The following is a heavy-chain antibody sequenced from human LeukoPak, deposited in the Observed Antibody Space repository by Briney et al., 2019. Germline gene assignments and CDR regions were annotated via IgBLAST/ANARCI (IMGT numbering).Heavy chain of an antibody. CDR3: AKEVVPAARYYYYGMDV. V-gene: IGHV3-30*18. CDR2: ISYDGSNK. Sequence: GGSLRLSCAASGFTFSSYCMHWVRQAPGKGLEWVAVISYDGSNKYYADSVKGRFTISRDNSKNTLYLQMNSLRAEDTAVYYCAKEVVPAARYYYYGMDVWGKGTTVTVSS. CDR1: GFTFSSYC. J-gene: IGHJ6*04. D-gene: IGHD2-2*01.